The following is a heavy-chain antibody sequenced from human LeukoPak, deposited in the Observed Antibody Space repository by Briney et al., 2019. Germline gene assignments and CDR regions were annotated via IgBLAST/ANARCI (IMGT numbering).Heavy chain of an antibody. CDR1: GGSISSYY. CDR3: ARLARITLLRGAPYDAFDI. CDR2: LYYSGST. D-gene: IGHD3-10*01. J-gene: IGHJ3*02. Sequence: SETLSLTCTVSGGSISSYYWSWIRQPPEKGLEWIGYLYYSGSTNYNPSLKSRVTISVDTSKNQFSLKLSSVTAADTAVYYCARLARITLLRGAPYDAFDIWGQGTMVTVSS. V-gene: IGHV4-59*08.